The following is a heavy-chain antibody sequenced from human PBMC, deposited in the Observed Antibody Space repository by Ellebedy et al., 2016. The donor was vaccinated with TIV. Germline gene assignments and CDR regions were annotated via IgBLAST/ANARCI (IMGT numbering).Heavy chain of an antibody. J-gene: IGHJ4*02. CDR2: INSDGSST. CDR1: GFTFTQYW. V-gene: IGHV3-74*01. D-gene: IGHD1-14*01. CDR3: ATGSGL. Sequence: PGGSLRLSCAASGFTFTQYWLHWVRQAPGKGPVWVSRINSDGSSTTYADSVKGRFTISRDNAKNTLYLQMNSLRAEDTAVYYCATGSGLWGQGTLVTVSS.